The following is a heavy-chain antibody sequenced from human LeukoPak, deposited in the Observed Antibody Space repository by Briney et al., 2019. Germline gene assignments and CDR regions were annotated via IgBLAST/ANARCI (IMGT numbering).Heavy chain of an antibody. D-gene: IGHD5/OR15-5a*01. CDR1: GFTFSSYA. Sequence: QPGGSLRLSCAASGFTFSSYAMSWVRQAPGKGLEWVSAISGPGGSWDYADSVKGRFTISRDNSKNTLFLQMNSLRAEDTAIYYCAKKVGLVSAPLYYFDVWGQGTLVTASS. CDR2: ISGPGGSW. CDR3: AKKVGLVSAPLYYFDV. J-gene: IGHJ4*02. V-gene: IGHV3-23*01.